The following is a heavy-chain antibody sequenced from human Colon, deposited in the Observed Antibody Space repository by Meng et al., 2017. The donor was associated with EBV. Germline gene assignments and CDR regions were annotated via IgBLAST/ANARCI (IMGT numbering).Heavy chain of an antibody. CDR3: VISSHN. CDR1: GGSITSTSSY. D-gene: IGHD3-3*02. V-gene: IGHV4-39*07. J-gene: IGHJ4*02. Sequence: QLHLHGSGPGLGKPSETLSLPCTISGGSITSTSSYWGWVRQPPGKGLEWIGSIYYRGSTNYNPSLKSRISMSVDMSKNQFSLKVNSVTAADTAIYYCVISSHNWGQGTLVTVSS. CDR2: IYYRGST.